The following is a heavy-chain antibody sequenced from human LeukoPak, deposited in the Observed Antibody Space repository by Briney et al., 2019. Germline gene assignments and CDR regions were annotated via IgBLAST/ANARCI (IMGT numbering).Heavy chain of an antibody. V-gene: IGHV3-23*01. J-gene: IGHJ4*02. CDR3: AKDARDTAMIQYSFDY. D-gene: IGHD5-18*01. CDR2: ISGSGVTT. Sequence: GGSLRLSCAASGLTFSSYAMSWVRQAPGEGLEWVSAISGSGVTTYYADSVKGRFTISRDNSKNTLYLQMNSLRAEDTAVCYCAKDARDTAMIQYSFDYWGQGTLVTVSS. CDR1: GLTFSSYA.